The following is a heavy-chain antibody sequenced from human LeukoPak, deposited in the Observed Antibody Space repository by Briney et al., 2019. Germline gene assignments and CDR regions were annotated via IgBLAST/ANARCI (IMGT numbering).Heavy chain of an antibody. CDR2: IRYDGSDK. Sequence: PGGSLRLSCAASGFTFNSHGMHWVRQAPGKGLEWVAFIRYDGSDKYYAESVKGRLTISRDNSKNTLYLQMSSLRAEDTAVYYCAKGSYYCSSSSCPQYYYYMDVWGKGTTVTASS. D-gene: IGHD2-2*01. CDR3: AKGSYYCSSSSCPQYYYYMDV. J-gene: IGHJ6*03. CDR1: GFTFNSHG. V-gene: IGHV3-30*02.